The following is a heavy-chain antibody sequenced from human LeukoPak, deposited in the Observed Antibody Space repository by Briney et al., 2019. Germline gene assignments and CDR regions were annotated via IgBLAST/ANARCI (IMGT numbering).Heavy chain of an antibody. D-gene: IGHD4-17*01. CDR2: SYHGGST. CDR3: ARGAYGDYVYGDYFDY. CDR1: GGSISGGGFS. V-gene: IGHV4-30-2*06. Sequence: SQTLSLTCAVSGGSISGGGFSWNWIRQSPGKGLEWIGYSYHGGSTFYDPSLKSRVTISVDRSRNQFSLKLTSATAADTAMYYCARGAYGDYVYGDYFDYWGQGALVTVSS. J-gene: IGHJ4*02.